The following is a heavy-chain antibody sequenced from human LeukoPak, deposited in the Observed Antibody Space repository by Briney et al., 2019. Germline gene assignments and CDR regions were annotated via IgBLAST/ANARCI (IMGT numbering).Heavy chain of an antibody. J-gene: IGHJ4*02. V-gene: IGHV3-20*04. CDR1: GFTFDDYG. CDR2: INWSGGRT. D-gene: IGHD6-19*01. CDR3: AKRSNSGWNLDY. Sequence: GXXLRLSCAASGFTFDDYGMSWVRQAPGKGLEWVSGINWSGGRTGYADSVKGRFTISRDNAKNSLYLQMNSLRAEDTALYYCAKRSNSGWNLDYWGQGALVTVSS.